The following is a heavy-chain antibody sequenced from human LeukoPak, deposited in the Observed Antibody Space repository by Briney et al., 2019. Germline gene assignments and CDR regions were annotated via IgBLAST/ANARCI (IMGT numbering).Heavy chain of an antibody. CDR3: AKAEDYYGSGSRYYGMDV. J-gene: IGHJ6*04. CDR2: ISWDGGST. V-gene: IGHV3-43D*04. D-gene: IGHD3-10*01. Sequence: PGGSLRLSCAASGFTFDDYAMHWVRQAPGKGLEWVSLISWDGGSTYYAGSVKGRFTISRDNSKNSLYLQMNSLRAEDTALYYCAKAEDYYGSGSRYYGMDVWGKGTTVTVSS. CDR1: GFTFDDYA.